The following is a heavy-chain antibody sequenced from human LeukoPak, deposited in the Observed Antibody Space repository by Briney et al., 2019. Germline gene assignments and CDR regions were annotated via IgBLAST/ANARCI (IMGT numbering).Heavy chain of an antibody. D-gene: IGHD2-15*01. CDR1: GGTFSSYA. Sequence: SVKVSCKASGGTFSSYAISWVRQAPGQGLEWMGRIIPIFGTANYAQKFQGRVTITTDESTSTAYMELSSLRSEDTAVYYCACGIVVVVAATPSYYFDYWGQGTLATVSS. J-gene: IGHJ4*02. CDR3: ACGIVVVVAATPSYYFDY. V-gene: IGHV1-69*05. CDR2: IIPIFGTA.